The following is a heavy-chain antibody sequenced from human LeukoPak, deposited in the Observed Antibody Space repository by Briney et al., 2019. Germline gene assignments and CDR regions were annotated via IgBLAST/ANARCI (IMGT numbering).Heavy chain of an antibody. V-gene: IGHV4-39*07. CDR1: GGSISSCGYY. CDR3: ARGPNSSSWNNAE. Sequence: PSETLSLTCTVSGGSISSCGYYWGWIRQPPGKGLEWIGEINHSGSTNYNPSLKSRVTISVDTSKNQFSLKLSSVTAADTAVYYCARGPNSSSWNNAEWGQGTLVTVSS. D-gene: IGHD6-13*01. CDR2: INHSGST. J-gene: IGHJ4*02.